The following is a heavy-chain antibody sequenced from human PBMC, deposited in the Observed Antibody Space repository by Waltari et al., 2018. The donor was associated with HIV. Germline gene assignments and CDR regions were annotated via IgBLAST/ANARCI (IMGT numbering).Heavy chain of an antibody. Sequence: QVLLQQSGPGLVKPSRTLSLTCTLSGNTFHTHFYWGWVRQTPGRGLEWLGFVFHDGTKKYGPSLNNRLSITLDTTDDRLLMTLQSVTAADTAFYFWTGVVKRTSGTYKSFFFDLWGRGTQVTVSS. CDR2: VFHDGTK. V-gene: IGHV4-38-2*02. CDR1: GNTFHTHFY. J-gene: IGHJ4*02. D-gene: IGHD1-1*01. CDR3: TGVVKRTSGTYKSFFFDL.